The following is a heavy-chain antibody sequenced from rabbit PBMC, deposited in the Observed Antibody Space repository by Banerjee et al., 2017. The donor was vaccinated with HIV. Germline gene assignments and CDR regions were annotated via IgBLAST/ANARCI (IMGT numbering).Heavy chain of an antibody. D-gene: IGHD6-1*01. V-gene: IGHV1S45*01. CDR2: INTSSGSH. CDR3: SIDGACYACYGYAPL. Sequence: QEQLEESGGDLVKPEGSLTLTCTASGFSFSNKYVMCWVRQAPGKGLEWIACINTSSGSHVYPAWAKGRFPISSSSSTTVTLQMTSLTAADTAPYFFSIDGACYACYGYAPLGGPGTLVTVS. CDR1: GFSFSNKYV. J-gene: IGHJ4*01.